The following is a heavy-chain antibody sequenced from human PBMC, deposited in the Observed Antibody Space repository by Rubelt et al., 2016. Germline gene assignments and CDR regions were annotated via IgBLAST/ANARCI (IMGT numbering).Heavy chain of an antibody. J-gene: IGHJ6*02. CDR2: IIPIFGTA. D-gene: IGHD3-9*01. Sequence: QVQLVQSGAEVKKPGSSVKVSCKASGGTFSSYAISWVRQAPGQGLEWMGGIIPIFGTANYAQKFQGRVTITAAKSTSTAYMELSSLRSEDTAVYYCASPPYDILTGYDYYYGMDVWGQGTTVTVSS. CDR3: ASPPYDILTGYDYYYGMDV. CDR1: GGTFSSYA. V-gene: IGHV1-69*06.